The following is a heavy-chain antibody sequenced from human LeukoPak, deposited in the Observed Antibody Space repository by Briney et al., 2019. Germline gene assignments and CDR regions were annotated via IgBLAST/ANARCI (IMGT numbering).Heavy chain of an antibody. J-gene: IGHJ4*02. Sequence: SETLSLTCTVSGGSISSYYWSWIRQPPGKGLEWIGYIYYSGSTNYNPSLKSRVTISVDTSKNQFSLKLSSVTAADTAVYYCARATTVFFIDKIDYWGQGTLVTVSS. D-gene: IGHD4-17*01. CDR3: ARATTVFFIDKIDY. CDR1: GGSISSYY. CDR2: IYYSGST. V-gene: IGHV4-59*08.